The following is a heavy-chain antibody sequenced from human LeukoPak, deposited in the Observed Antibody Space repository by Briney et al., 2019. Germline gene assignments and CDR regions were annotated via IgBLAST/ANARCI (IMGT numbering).Heavy chain of an antibody. CDR3: ARHKGSGYPYFAY. Sequence: PSETLSLTCTVSGGSIDNYYWSWIRQPPGKGLEWIGYIYYSGSTNYNPSLKSRVTISVDTSKNQFSLKLSSLTAADTAVYYCARHKGSGYPYFAYWGQGTLVTVSS. J-gene: IGHJ4*02. CDR2: IYYSGST. D-gene: IGHD3-22*01. CDR1: GGSIDNYY. V-gene: IGHV4-59*01.